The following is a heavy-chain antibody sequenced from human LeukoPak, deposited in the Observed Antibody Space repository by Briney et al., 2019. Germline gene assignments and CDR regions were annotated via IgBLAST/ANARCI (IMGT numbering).Heavy chain of an antibody. J-gene: IGHJ4*02. CDR3: ARSDLYGDYPPGNY. D-gene: IGHD4-17*01. CDR2: IYYSGRT. V-gene: IGHV4-59*01. CDR1: GGSISTYY. Sequence: SETLSLTCTVSGGSISTYYWNWIRQPPGKGLEWIGYIYYSGRTNYNPSLKSRASLSIDKSKNQFSLKLSSVTAADTAFYSCARSDLYGDYPPGNYWGQGTLVAVSS.